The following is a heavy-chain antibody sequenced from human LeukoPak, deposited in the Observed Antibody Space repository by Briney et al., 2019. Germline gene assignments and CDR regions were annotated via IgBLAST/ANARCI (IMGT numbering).Heavy chain of an antibody. CDR1: GYTFTGYA. Sequence: ASVKVSCKASGYTFTGYAMNWVRQAPGQGLEWMGWINTNTGNPTYAQGFTGRFVFSLDTSVSTAYLQISSLKAEDTAVYYCASGGSSGYYYGIVYWGQGTLVTVSS. D-gene: IGHD3-22*01. CDR2: INTNTGNP. CDR3: ASGGSSGYYYGIVY. J-gene: IGHJ4*02. V-gene: IGHV7-4-1*02.